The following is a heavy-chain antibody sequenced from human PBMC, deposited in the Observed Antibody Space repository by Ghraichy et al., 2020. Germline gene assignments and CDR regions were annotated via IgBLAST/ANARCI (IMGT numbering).Heavy chain of an antibody. J-gene: IGHJ4*02. CDR2: LSSSSNYI. D-gene: IGHD3-22*01. Sequence: AAAGGSGRGDSMDWGRQAPGKGLACVSSLSSSSNYIYYADSGKGRFTSSRDNAKNSLYLQMNSLRAEDTAVYYCARTSHDTSGYYSDYWGQGTLVTVAS. CDR3: ARTSHDTSGYYSDY. V-gene: IGHV3-21*01. CDR1: GGSGRGDS.